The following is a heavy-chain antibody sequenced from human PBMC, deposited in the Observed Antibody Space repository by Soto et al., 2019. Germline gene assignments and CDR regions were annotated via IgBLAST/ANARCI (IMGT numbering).Heavy chain of an antibody. CDR3: AAEYSSSSKAYYYYGMDV. CDR2: IYHSGST. CDR1: GYSISSGYY. J-gene: IGHJ6*02. Sequence: SETLSLTCAVSGYSISSGYYWGWIRQPPGKGLEWIGSIYHSGSTYYNPSLKSRVTISVDTSKNQFSLKLSSVTAADTAVYYCAAEYSSSSKAYYYYGMDVWGQGTTVTAP. V-gene: IGHV4-38-2*01. D-gene: IGHD6-6*01.